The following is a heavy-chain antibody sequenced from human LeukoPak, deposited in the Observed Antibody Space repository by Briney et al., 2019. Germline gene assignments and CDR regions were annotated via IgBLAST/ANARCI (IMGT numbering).Heavy chain of an antibody. D-gene: IGHD1-14*01. CDR1: GGTFSSYA. Sequence: ASVKVSCKASGGTFSSYAISWVRQAPGQGLEWMGGIIPIFGTANYAQKFQGRVTITADKSTSTAYMELSSLRSEDTAVYCCASTCRNQNWFDPWGQGTLVTVSS. V-gene: IGHV1-69*06. J-gene: IGHJ5*02. CDR3: ASTCRNQNWFDP. CDR2: IIPIFGTA.